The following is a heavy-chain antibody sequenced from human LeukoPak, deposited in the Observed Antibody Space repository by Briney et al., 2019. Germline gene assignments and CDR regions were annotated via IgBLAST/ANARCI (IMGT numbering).Heavy chain of an antibody. J-gene: IGHJ5*02. Sequence: NSGGSLRLSCLTSGFTFSTNAMNWVRQAPGKGLEWVGRIRSNSDGGTIDYAAPVKGRFTLSRDDSKDTLYLQMNSLQTEDTAVYYCATDFYDSTWGQGTLVTVSS. CDR2: IRSNSDGGTI. CDR1: GFTFSTNA. CDR3: ATDFYDST. D-gene: IGHD3-22*01. V-gene: IGHV3-15*07.